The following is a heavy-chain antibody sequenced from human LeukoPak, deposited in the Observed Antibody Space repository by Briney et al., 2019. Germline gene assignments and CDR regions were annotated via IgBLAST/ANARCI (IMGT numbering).Heavy chain of an antibody. V-gene: IGHV3-53*01. CDR2: IHSGGST. CDR1: GFTVSSNY. D-gene: IGHD1-26*01. CDR3: TRANSATIHGVDP. J-gene: IGHJ5*02. Sequence: GGSLRLSCAASGFTVSSNYMSWVRQAPGKGVEGVSIIHSGGSTYYADSVKGRFTISRDNSKNTLYLQMNSLRAEDTAVYYCTRANSATIHGVDPWGQGTLVTVSS.